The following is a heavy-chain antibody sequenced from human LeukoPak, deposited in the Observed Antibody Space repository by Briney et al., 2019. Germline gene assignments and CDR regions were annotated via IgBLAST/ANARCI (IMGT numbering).Heavy chain of an antibody. Sequence: SETLSLTCAVYGGSFSGYYWSWIRQPPGKGLEWIGEINHSGSTNYNPSLKSRVTISVDTSKNQFSLKLSSVTAADKDVYYCASEALALAYCGGDCYSWGQGTLVTVSS. CDR2: INHSGST. CDR3: ASEALALAYCGGDCYS. D-gene: IGHD2-21*01. CDR1: GGSFSGYY. J-gene: IGHJ5*02. V-gene: IGHV4-34*01.